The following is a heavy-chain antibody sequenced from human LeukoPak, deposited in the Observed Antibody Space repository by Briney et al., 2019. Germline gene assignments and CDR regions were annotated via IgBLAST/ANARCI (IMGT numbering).Heavy chain of an antibody. CDR1: GYSISSGYY. J-gene: IGHJ4*02. V-gene: IGHV4-38-2*01. Sequence: SETLSLTCAVAGYSISSGYYWGWIRQPPGKGLEWIGSIYHSGSTYYNPSLKSRVTISVDTSKNQFSLKLSSVTAADTAVYYCPSSGSYSGWYYRGQGTLVTVSS. CDR3: PSSGSYSGWYY. CDR2: IYHSGST. D-gene: IGHD1-26*01.